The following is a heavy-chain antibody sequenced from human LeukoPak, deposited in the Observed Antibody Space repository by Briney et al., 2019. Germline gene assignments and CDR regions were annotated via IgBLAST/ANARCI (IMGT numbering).Heavy chain of an antibody. CDR1: GYTFTSYG. J-gene: IGHJ4*02. Sequence: ASVKVSCKASGYTFTSYGISWVRQAPGQGLEWMGWISAYNGNTNYAQKLQGRVTMTTDTSTSTAYMELRSLRSDDTAVYYCARALDNYYDSSGYYPYYFDYWGQGTLVTVSS. CDR2: ISAYNGNT. V-gene: IGHV1-18*01. D-gene: IGHD3-22*01. CDR3: ARALDNYYDSSGYYPYYFDY.